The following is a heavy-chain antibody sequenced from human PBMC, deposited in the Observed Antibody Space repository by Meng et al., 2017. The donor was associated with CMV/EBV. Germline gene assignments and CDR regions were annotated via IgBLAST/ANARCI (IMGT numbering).Heavy chain of an antibody. D-gene: IGHD2-2*02. Sequence: LSLTCAASGFTFSSYAMHWVRQAPGKGLEWVAVLSYDGSNKYYADSVKGRFTISRDNSKNTLYLQMNSLRAEDTAVYYCARDGVPAAIYYYYGMDVWGQGTTVTVSS. CDR3: ARDGVPAAIYYYYGMDV. J-gene: IGHJ6*02. V-gene: IGHV3-30-3*01. CDR2: LSYDGSNK. CDR1: GFTFSSYA.